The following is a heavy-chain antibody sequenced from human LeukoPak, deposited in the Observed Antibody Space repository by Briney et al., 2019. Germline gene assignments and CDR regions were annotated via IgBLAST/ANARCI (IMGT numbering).Heavy chain of an antibody. CDR2: NSGSGGST. CDR3: TRYSRTWYDAPFDI. V-gene: IGHV3-23*01. D-gene: IGHD6-13*01. CDR1: GFTSSTYA. Sequence: PGGSLRLSCAASGFTSSTYAMSWVRQAPGKGLEWXXSNSGSGGSTYYADSVKGRFTISRDNSKNTLYLQMDRLRAEDTAIYYCTRYSRTWYDAPFDIWGQGTKVTVSS. J-gene: IGHJ3*02.